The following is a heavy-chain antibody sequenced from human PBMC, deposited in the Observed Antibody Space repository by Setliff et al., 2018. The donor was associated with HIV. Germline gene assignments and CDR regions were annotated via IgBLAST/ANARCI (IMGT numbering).Heavy chain of an antibody. CDR3: ARGSRYSSSAWTNYYYFMDV. D-gene: IGHD6-6*01. CDR1: GGSFRGYY. Sequence: PSETLSLTCAVYGGSFRGYYWGWIRQPPGKGLEWIGSVFHSGSTYYNPSLKSRVTMSVDTSKNQFSLRLNSVTAADTAVYYCARGSRYSSSAWTNYYYFMDVWGKGTPVTVSS. J-gene: IGHJ6*03. CDR2: VFHSGST. V-gene: IGHV4-34*01.